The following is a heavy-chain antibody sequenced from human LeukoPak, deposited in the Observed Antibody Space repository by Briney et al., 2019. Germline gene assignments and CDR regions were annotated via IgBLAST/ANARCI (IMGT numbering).Heavy chain of an antibody. CDR1: GFTFSSSW. Sequence: GGSLRPSCAASGFTFSSSWMSWVRQAPGRGLEWVASINQAGSQIHYVDSVKGRFTISRDNAKNSLYLEMSSLRAEDTAKYYCARLFGEVTIYDYWGQGTLVTVSS. J-gene: IGHJ4*02. V-gene: IGHV3-7*01. CDR2: INQAGSQI. D-gene: IGHD3-10*01. CDR3: ARLFGEVTIYDY.